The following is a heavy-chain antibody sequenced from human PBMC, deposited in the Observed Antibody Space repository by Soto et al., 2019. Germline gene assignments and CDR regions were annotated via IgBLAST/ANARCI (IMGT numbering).Heavy chain of an antibody. CDR2: INPSGGST. Sequence: ASVKVSCKASGYTFTSYYMHWVRQAPGQGLEWMGIINPSGGSTSYAQKFQGRVTMTRDTSTSTVYMELSSLRSEDTAVYYCARAKTAAQQYYYYGMDVRGQGTTVAVSS. V-gene: IGHV1-46*01. CDR1: GYTFTSYY. J-gene: IGHJ6*02. CDR3: ARAKTAAQQYYYYGMDV. D-gene: IGHD6-13*01.